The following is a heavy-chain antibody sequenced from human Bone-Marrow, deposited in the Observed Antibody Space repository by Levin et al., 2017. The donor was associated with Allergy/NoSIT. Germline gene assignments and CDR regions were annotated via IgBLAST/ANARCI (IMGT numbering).Heavy chain of an antibody. V-gene: IGHV3-48*01. CDR3: ARGKYCSSTNCYPESMDF. CDR1: GFTVSDYS. J-gene: IGHJ4*02. D-gene: IGHD2-2*01. Sequence: GESLKISCAASGFTVSDYSIQWVRQAPGKGLEWLSYFSSSRTTIYYADSVKGRFTVSRDDAQNSLYLQMNSLRAEDTAVYYCARGKYCSSTNCYPESMDFWGQGTLVTVSS. CDR2: FSSSRTTI.